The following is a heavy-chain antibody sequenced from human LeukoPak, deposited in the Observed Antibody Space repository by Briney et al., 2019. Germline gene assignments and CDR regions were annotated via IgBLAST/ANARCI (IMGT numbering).Heavy chain of an antibody. CDR2: IYYSGST. J-gene: IGHJ4*02. D-gene: IGHD3-22*01. CDR3: AISSYYDSSGVFDY. V-gene: IGHV4-59*01. Sequence: SETLSLTFTVSLGSISSYYWTWIRQPPGKGLEWIGNIYYSGSTNYNPSLKSRVSMSVDTSNIQFSLKLSSVPAACTAVYYCAISSYYDSSGVFDYWGQGTLVTVSS. CDR1: LGSISSYY.